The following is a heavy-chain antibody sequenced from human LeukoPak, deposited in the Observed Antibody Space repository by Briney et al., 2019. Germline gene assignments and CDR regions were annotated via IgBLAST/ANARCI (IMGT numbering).Heavy chain of an antibody. CDR3: ARGNFRRDGYNFDY. Sequence: GSLRLSCAASGFIFSGYGMHWVRQAPGKGLEWVAVIWYDGSNKYYADSVKGRFTNSRDNSKNTLYLQMNILRPEDTAVFYCARGNFRRDGYNFDYWGQGTLVTVSS. CDR1: GFIFSGYG. J-gene: IGHJ4*02. V-gene: IGHV3-33*01. CDR2: IWYDGSNK. D-gene: IGHD5-24*01.